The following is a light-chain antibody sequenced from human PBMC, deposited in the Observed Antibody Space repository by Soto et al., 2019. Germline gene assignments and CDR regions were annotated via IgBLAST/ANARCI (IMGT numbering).Light chain of an antibody. Sequence: DIQMTQSPSSLSASVGDRVTITCRASQSISSYLNWYQQKPGQAPKLLIYAASSLQSGVPSRFSGSGSGTDFTLTISSLQPEDFATYYCQQSYSTLRWTFGQGTKLEIK. V-gene: IGKV1-39*01. CDR2: AAS. J-gene: IGKJ2*02. CDR3: QQSYSTLRWT. CDR1: QSISSY.